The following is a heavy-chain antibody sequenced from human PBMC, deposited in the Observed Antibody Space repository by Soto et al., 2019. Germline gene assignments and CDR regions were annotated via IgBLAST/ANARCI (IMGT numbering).Heavy chain of an antibody. Sequence: QVQLQQWGAGLLKPSETLSLTCAVYGGSFSGYYWSWIRQPPGKGLEWIGEINHSGSTNYNPSLKSRVTISVATSKNQFSLTLSSVTAADTAVYYCARGRCTNGVCDTVRRYYYYYMDVWGKGTTVTVSS. CDR1: GGSFSGYY. D-gene: IGHD2-8*01. V-gene: IGHV4-34*01. J-gene: IGHJ6*03. CDR2: INHSGST. CDR3: ARGRCTNGVCDTVRRYYYYYMDV.